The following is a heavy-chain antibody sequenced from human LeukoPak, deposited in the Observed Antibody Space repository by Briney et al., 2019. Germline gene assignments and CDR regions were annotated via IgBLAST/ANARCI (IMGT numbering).Heavy chain of an antibody. Sequence: PGGSLRLSCTASGFTFTTYWMAWVRQAPGKGLEWVANINQDGSEAYYAESVRGRFTSSRDNAKNSLYLQMNSLRAEDTAVYFCPNGIYDKSHWGQGALVIVSS. CDR1: GFTFTTYW. D-gene: IGHD2/OR15-2a*01. CDR2: INQDGSEA. V-gene: IGHV3-7*01. J-gene: IGHJ4*02. CDR3: PNGIYDKSH.